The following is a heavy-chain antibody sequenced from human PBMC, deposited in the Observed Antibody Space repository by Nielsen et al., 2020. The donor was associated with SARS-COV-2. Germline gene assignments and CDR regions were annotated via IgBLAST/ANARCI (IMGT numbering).Heavy chain of an antibody. Sequence: GGSLRLSCAASGFTFSSYSMNWVRQAPGKGLEWVSSISSSSSYIYYADSVKGRFTISRDNAKNSLYLQMNSLRAEDTAVYYCARDLGLLWFGDGVTGMDVWGQGTTVTVSS. CDR2: ISSSSSYI. CDR1: GFTFSSYS. J-gene: IGHJ6*02. V-gene: IGHV3-21*01. D-gene: IGHD3-10*01. CDR3: ARDLGLLWFGDGVTGMDV.